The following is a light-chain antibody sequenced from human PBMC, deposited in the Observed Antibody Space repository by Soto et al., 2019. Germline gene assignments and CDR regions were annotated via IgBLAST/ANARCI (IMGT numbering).Light chain of an antibody. CDR1: SSNIGAGFD. Sequence: QSVLTQPPSVSGAPGQRVTISSTGSSSNIGAGFDVHWYQQLPGTAPKLLIYGNINRPSGVPDRFSGSKSGTSASLAIAGLQAEDEDDYYCQSHDSRLSANWVFGRGTKLTVL. J-gene: IGLJ3*02. V-gene: IGLV1-40*01. CDR3: QSHDSRLSANWV. CDR2: GNI.